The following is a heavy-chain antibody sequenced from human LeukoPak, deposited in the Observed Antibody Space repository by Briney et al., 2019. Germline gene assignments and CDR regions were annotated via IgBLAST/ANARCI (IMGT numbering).Heavy chain of an antibody. V-gene: IGHV3-30*18. CDR2: ISYDGSNK. Sequence: GSLRLSCAASGFSFSTYGMHWVRQAPGKGLEWVAIISYDGSNKYYADSVKGRFTISRDNSKNTLYLQMNSLRAEDTAVYYCAKDGARSSCSPPHNWFDPWGQGTLVTVSS. J-gene: IGHJ5*02. CDR3: AKDGARSSCSPPHNWFDP. D-gene: IGHD6-13*01. CDR1: GFSFSTYG.